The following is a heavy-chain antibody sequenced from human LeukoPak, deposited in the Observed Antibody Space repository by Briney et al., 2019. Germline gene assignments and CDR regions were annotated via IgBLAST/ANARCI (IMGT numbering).Heavy chain of an antibody. CDR3: TRVGYIDEGIDY. V-gene: IGHV3-7*04. Sequence: GGSLRLSCAASGFNFNNYWMSWLRQAPGKGLEWVANIKDDGSEEYYVDSVKGRFTIVRDNAYNSLYLQMNSLRAEDTAIYYCTRVGYIDEGIDYWGQGTLVTVSS. CDR1: GFNFNNYW. J-gene: IGHJ4*02. D-gene: IGHD5-24*01. CDR2: IKDDGSEE.